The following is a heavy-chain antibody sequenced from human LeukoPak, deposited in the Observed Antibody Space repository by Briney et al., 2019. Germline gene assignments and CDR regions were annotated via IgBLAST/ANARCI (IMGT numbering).Heavy chain of an antibody. D-gene: IGHD1-26*01. CDR2: ISYDGSNK. CDR3: ARGVSGSYSWFDP. J-gene: IGHJ5*02. CDR1: GFTFSSYA. V-gene: IGHV3-30-3*01. Sequence: GGSLRLSCAAPGFTFSSYAMHWVRQAPGKGLEWVAVISYDGSNKYYADSVKGRFTISRDNSKNTLYLQMNSLRAEDTAVYYCARGVSGSYSWFDPWGQGTLVTVSS.